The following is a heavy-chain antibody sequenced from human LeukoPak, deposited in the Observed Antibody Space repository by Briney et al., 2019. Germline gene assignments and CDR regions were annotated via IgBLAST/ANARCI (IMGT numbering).Heavy chain of an antibody. CDR1: GFTFSSYA. D-gene: IGHD4-17*01. V-gene: IGHV3-30-3*01. CDR3: ARADYGDYIYYYYYGMDA. J-gene: IGHJ6*02. CDR2: ISYDGSNK. Sequence: PGRSLRLSCAASGFTFSSYAMHWVRQAPGKGLEWVAVISYDGSNKYYADSVKGRFTISRDNSKNTLYLQMNSLRAEDTAVYYCARADYGDYIYYYYYGMDAWGQGTTVTVSS.